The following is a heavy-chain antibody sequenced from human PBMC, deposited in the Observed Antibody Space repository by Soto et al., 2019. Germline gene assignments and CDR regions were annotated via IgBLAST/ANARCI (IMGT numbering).Heavy chain of an antibody. CDR3: ARTEYGDLYYFDL. V-gene: IGHV4-59*01. Sequence: SETLSLTCTVSGASTTSYYWSWLRQSSEKGLEWIGYIFNRGSAKYNPSLESRVFMSLDTSRNQFSLKLDSVTAADTAVYYCARTEYGDLYYFDLWGQGTLVTVSS. CDR1: GASTTSYY. D-gene: IGHD4-17*01. CDR2: IFNRGSA. J-gene: IGHJ4*02.